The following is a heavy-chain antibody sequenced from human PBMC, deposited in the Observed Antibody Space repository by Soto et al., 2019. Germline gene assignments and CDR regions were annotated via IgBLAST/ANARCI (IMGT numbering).Heavy chain of an antibody. J-gene: IGHJ6*02. CDR3: AMVDVYVTPSPQDV. CDR1: GYTFTRYG. D-gene: IGHD3-16*01. CDR2: INTYNGNT. V-gene: IGHV1-18*01. Sequence: QVQLVQSGAEVKNPGASVKVSCKASGYTFTRYGIGWARQAPGQGLEWMGWINTYNGNTNYAQNDQGRVTLTTDTSTSTAYMERRSLRSNDTSIYYCAMVDVYVTPSPQDVWGQGTTVIVSS.